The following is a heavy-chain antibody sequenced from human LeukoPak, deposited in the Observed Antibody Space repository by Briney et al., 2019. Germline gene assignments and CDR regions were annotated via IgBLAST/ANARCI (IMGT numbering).Heavy chain of an antibody. CDR1: GGSITGYY. V-gene: IGHV4-4*07. J-gene: IGHJ4*02. D-gene: IGHD2-2*01. CDR3: ARDLYGYASDWYGGYYFDY. CDR2: IYSSGTT. Sequence: PSETLFLTCTVSGGSITGYYWSWIRQPAGKGLEWIGRIYSSGTTNYNPSLKSRVTMSVDRSKNQFSLNLDSATAADTALYHCARDLYGYASDWYGGYYFDYWGQGTLVTVSS.